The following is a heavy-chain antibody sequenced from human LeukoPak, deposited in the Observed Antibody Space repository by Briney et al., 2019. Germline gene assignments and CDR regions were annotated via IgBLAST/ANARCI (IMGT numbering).Heavy chain of an antibody. Sequence: ASVKVSCKASGYTFTGYYMHWVRQAPGQGLEWMGWINPNSGGTNYAQKFQARVSMTRDTSISTAYMELSRLRSDDTAVYYCARAIDYGGNRLYFDYWGQGTLVTVSS. J-gene: IGHJ4*02. CDR1: GYTFTGYY. D-gene: IGHD4-23*01. CDR2: INPNSGGT. V-gene: IGHV1-2*02. CDR3: ARAIDYGGNRLYFDY.